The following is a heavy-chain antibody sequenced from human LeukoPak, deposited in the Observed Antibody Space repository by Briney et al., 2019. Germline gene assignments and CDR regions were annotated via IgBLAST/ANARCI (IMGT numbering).Heavy chain of an antibody. Sequence: GGSLRLSCATSGFTFSDHALHWVRQAPGKGPQYVSAISRNGTRTFYADSVKDRFTISRDNSTNTLYLQMGSLRVEDMGVYYCVRDSFYTGYDRGFGYWGQGTLVTVSS. J-gene: IGHJ4*02. CDR1: GFTFSDHA. CDR3: VRDSFYTGYDRGFGY. D-gene: IGHD5-12*01. CDR2: ISRNGTRT. V-gene: IGHV3-64*02.